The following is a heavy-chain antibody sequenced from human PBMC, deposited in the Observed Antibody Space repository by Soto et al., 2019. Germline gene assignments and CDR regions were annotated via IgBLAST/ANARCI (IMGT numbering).Heavy chain of an antibody. Sequence: EVQLVESGGGLVQPGGSLRLSCAASGFTFSSYWMSWVRQAPGKGLEWVANIKQDGSEKYYVDSVKGRFTISRDNAKNSLYLQMNSLRAEDTAVYYCARGEGRLINYYYYYMDVWGKGTTVTVSS. J-gene: IGHJ6*03. D-gene: IGHD1-26*01. CDR1: GFTFSSYW. CDR3: ARGEGRLINYYYYYMDV. V-gene: IGHV3-7*01. CDR2: IKQDGSEK.